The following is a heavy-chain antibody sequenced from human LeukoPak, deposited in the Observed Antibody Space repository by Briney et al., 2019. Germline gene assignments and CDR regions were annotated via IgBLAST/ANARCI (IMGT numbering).Heavy chain of an antibody. CDR1: GYTFTTYP. CDR2: INTNTGNP. J-gene: IGHJ4*02. D-gene: IGHD3-22*01. CDR3: ARGYDTTGYFSY. Sequence: GASVKVSCKASGYTFTTYPVNWGRQAPGQGLEYMGWINTNTGNPTYAQGFTGRFVFSLDPSVSTEYLQLSSLKAEETAVYYCARGYDTTGYFSYWGQGTLVTLSS. V-gene: IGHV7-4-1*02.